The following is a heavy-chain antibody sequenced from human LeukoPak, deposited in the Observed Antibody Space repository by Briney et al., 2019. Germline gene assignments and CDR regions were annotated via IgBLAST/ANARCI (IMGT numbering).Heavy chain of an antibody. CDR1: GGSISSYY. D-gene: IGHD5-18*01. V-gene: IGHV4-4*09. Sequence: KPSETLSLTCTVSGGSISSYYWSWIRQPPGKGLEWIGYIYTSGSTNYNPSLKSRVTISVDTSKNQFSLKLSSVTAADTAVYYCARHVSGGYRYGYYYYYYMDVWGKGTTLTVS. CDR2: IYTSGST. J-gene: IGHJ6*03. CDR3: ARHVSGGYRYGYYYYYYMDV.